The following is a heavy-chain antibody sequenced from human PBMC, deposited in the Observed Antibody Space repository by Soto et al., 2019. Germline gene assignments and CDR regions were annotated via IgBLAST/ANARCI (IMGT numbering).Heavy chain of an antibody. V-gene: IGHV3-23*01. CDR1: GFTFSSYA. CDR3: AKEVEFMIVVVISGQYFDY. Sequence: LRLSCAASGFTFSSYAMSWVRQAPGKGLEWVSAISGSGGSTYYADSVKGRFTISRDNSKNTLYLQMNSLRAEDTAVYYCAKEVEFMIVVVISGQYFDYWGQGTLVTVSS. CDR2: ISGSGGST. D-gene: IGHD3-22*01. J-gene: IGHJ4*02.